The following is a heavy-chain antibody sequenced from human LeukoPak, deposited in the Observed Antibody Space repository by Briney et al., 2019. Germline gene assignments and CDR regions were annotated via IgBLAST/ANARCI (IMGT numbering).Heavy chain of an antibody. D-gene: IGHD3-9*01. CDR2: IYYSGST. CDR1: GGSISSYY. Sequence: SETLSLTCTVSGGSISSYYWSWIRQPPGKGLEWIGYIYYSGSTNYNPSLKSRVTISVDTSKNQFSLKLSSVTAADTAVYYCASGYYDILTGPMDFDYWGQGILVTVSS. J-gene: IGHJ4*02. V-gene: IGHV4-59*01. CDR3: ASGYYDILTGPMDFDY.